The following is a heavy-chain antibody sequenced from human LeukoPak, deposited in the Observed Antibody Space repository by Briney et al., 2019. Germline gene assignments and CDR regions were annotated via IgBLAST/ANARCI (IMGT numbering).Heavy chain of an antibody. D-gene: IGHD6-19*01. Sequence: GESLKISCKGSGYSFTSYWIGWVRQMPGKGLEWMGIIYPGDSDTRYSPSFQGQVTISADKSISTAYLQWSSLKASDTAMYYCARLKVAVAEGDWFDSWGQGTLVTVSS. CDR1: GYSFTSYW. CDR2: IYPGDSDT. V-gene: IGHV5-51*01. J-gene: IGHJ5*01. CDR3: ARLKVAVAEGDWFDS.